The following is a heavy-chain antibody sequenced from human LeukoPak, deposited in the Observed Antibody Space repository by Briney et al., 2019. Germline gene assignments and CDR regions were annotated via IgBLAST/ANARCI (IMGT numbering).Heavy chain of an antibody. Sequence: ASVKVSCKASGYTFTGYYMHWVRQAPGQGLEWRGWINPNSGGTNYAQKFQGRATMTRDTSISTAYMELSRLRSDDTAVYYCAREGLNCTNGVCEDYWGQGTLVTVSS. CDR1: GYTFTGYY. J-gene: IGHJ4*02. D-gene: IGHD2-8*01. CDR3: AREGLNCTNGVCEDY. V-gene: IGHV1-2*02. CDR2: INPNSGGT.